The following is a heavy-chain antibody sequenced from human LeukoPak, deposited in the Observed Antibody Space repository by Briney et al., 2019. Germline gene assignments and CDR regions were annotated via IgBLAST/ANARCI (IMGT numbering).Heavy chain of an antibody. V-gene: IGHV4-59*01. J-gene: IGHJ3*02. CDR3: ARSSPLVALDAFDI. CDR1: GGSISSYY. D-gene: IGHD2-8*02. CDR2: IYYSGST. Sequence: SETLSLTCTVSGGSISSYYWSWIRQPPGKGLEWIGYIYYSGSTNYNPSLKSRVTISVDTSKNQFSLKLSSVTAADTAVYYCARSSPLVALDAFDIWGQGKMVTVSS.